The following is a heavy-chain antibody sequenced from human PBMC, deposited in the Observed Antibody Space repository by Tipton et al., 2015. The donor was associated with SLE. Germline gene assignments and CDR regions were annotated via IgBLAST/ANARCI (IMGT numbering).Heavy chain of an antibody. D-gene: IGHD2-8*02. CDR2: VFYSGST. Sequence: TLSLTCTVSGGSIDKFYWTWIRQSPGKGLEWLGYVFYSGSTNYNPSLESRLTLSLHTSNKQFSLRLSSVTAADTAVYYCARDVGGYNTGWFPYYFDYWGQGTLVTVSS. CDR3: ARDVGGYNTGWFPYYFDY. J-gene: IGHJ4*02. CDR1: GGSIDKFY. V-gene: IGHV4-59*01.